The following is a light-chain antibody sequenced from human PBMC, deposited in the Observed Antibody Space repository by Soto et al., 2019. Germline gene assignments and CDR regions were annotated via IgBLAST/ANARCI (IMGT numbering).Light chain of an antibody. J-gene: IGLJ2*01. CDR3: CSYAGSYTYVV. Sequence: QSALTQPRSVSGSPGQSVTISCTGTSSDVGGYNYVSWYQQHPGKAPKLMIYDVSKRTSGVPDRFAGSKSGNTASLTISGLQAEDVADYYCCSYAGSYTYVVFGGGTKLTVL. CDR1: SSDVGGYNY. CDR2: DVS. V-gene: IGLV2-11*01.